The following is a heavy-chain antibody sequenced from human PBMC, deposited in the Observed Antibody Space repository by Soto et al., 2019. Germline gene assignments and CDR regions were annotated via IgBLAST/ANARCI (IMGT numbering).Heavy chain of an antibody. J-gene: IGHJ4*02. CDR3: ARAGLVGATRPLDY. D-gene: IGHD1-26*01. Sequence: SVKVSCKASGGTFSSCAISWVRQAPGQGLEWMGGIIPIFGTANYAQKFQGRVTITADESTSTAYMELSSLRSEDTAVYYCARAGLVGATRPLDYWGQGTLVTVSS. CDR1: GGTFSSCA. CDR2: IIPIFGTA. V-gene: IGHV1-69*13.